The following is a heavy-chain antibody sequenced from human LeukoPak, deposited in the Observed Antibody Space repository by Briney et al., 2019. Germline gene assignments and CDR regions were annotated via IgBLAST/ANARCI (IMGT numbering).Heavy chain of an antibody. Sequence: PGGSLRLSCAASGFTFSSYWMHWVRQHPGKGLVWVSGISSDGSRTSYADSVKGRFTISRDNAENSLYLQMNSLRVEDTAIYYCARRKGDVWGQGTTVTVSS. J-gene: IGHJ6*02. CDR1: GFTFSSYW. CDR2: ISSDGSRT. V-gene: IGHV3-74*01. CDR3: ARRKGDV.